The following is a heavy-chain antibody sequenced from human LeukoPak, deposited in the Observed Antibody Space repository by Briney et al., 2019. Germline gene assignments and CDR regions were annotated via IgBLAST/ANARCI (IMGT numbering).Heavy chain of an antibody. CDR3: ARCSRYYYGSGSYYNSDDAFDI. Sequence: ASVKVSCKASGYTFTSYGISWVRQAPGQGLEWMGWISAYNGNTNYAQKLQGRVTMTTDTYTSTAYMELRSLRSDDTAVYYCARCSRYYYGSGSYYNSDDAFDIWGQGTMVTVSS. CDR2: ISAYNGNT. D-gene: IGHD3-10*01. V-gene: IGHV1-18*04. J-gene: IGHJ3*02. CDR1: GYTFTSYG.